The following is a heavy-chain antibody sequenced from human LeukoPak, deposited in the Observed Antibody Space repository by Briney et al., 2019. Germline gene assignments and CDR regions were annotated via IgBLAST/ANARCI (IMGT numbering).Heavy chain of an antibody. J-gene: IGHJ3*02. V-gene: IGHV1-2*07. CDR2: INPNSGGT. D-gene: IGHD1-20*01. CDR3: ARADVYTGNWNAKADAFDI. CDR1: GYTFTGYY. Sequence: GASVKVSCKASGYTFTGYYMHWVRQAPGQGLEWMGWINPNSGGTNYAHKFQGRVTMTRDTSISTAYMELSRLRSDDTAVYYCARADVYTGNWNAKADAFDIWGQGTMVTVSS.